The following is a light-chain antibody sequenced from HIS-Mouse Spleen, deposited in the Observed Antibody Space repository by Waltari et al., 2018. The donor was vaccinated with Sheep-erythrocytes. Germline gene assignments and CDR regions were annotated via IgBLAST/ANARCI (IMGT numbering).Light chain of an antibody. CDR1: SSDVGGYNY. CDR2: DVS. Sequence: QSALTQPRSVSGSPGQSVTISCTGTSSDVGGYNYVSWYQQHPGKAPKLMIYDVSKRPSGVPDRFSGSKSCNTASLTISGLQAEAEADYYCCSYAGSYTYVFGTGTKVTVL. CDR3: CSYAGSYTYV. J-gene: IGLJ1*01. V-gene: IGLV2-11*01.